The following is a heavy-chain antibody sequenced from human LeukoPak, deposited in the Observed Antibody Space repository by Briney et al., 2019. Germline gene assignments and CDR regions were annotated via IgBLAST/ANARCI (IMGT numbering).Heavy chain of an antibody. CDR1: GGSISSYY. CDR3: ARSATTVTTWYFDL. CDR2: TYYSGST. J-gene: IGHJ2*01. V-gene: IGHV4-59*08. Sequence: SETLSLTCTVSGGSISSYYWSWIRQPPGKGLEWIGYTYYSGSTNYNPSLKSRVTISVDTSKNQFSLKLSSVTAADTAVYYCARSATTVTTWYFDLWGRGTLVTVSS. D-gene: IGHD4-17*01.